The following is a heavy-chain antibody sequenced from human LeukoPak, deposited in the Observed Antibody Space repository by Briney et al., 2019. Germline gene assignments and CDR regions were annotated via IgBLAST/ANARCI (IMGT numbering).Heavy chain of an antibody. CDR3: ARDDSTNAFDI. D-gene: IGHD5/OR15-5a*01. J-gene: IGHJ3*02. V-gene: IGHV3-33*01. Sequence: PGGSLRLSCAASGFTFSSYGMHWVRQAPGKGLEWVVVIWYDGSNKYYADSVKGRFTISGDNSKNTLYLQMNSLRAEDTAVYYCARDDSTNAFDIWGQGTMVTVSS. CDR1: GFTFSSYG. CDR2: IWYDGSNK.